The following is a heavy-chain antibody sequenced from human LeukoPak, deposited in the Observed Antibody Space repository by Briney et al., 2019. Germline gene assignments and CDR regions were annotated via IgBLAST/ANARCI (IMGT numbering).Heavy chain of an antibody. D-gene: IGHD4-17*01. CDR3: ARASHFGDYAD. CDR1: GFTVSSNY. J-gene: IGHJ4*02. V-gene: IGHV3-53*01. CDR2: IYINGNT. Sequence: GGSLRLSCAASGFTVSSNYMSWVRQAPGKGLEWVSIIYINGNTYYEDSVKGRFTISRDNSKNTVYLQMNSLGTEDTAVYYCARASHFGDYADWGQGTLVTVSS.